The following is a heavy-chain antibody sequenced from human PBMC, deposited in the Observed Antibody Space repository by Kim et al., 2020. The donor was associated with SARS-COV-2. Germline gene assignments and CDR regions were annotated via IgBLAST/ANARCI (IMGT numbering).Heavy chain of an antibody. CDR2: T. V-gene: IGHV5-51*01. Sequence: TRYSPSLQGQVTISADKSISTAYLQWSSLKASDTAMYYCARRPYGVGMDVWGQGTTVTVSS. CDR3: ARRPYGVGMDV. D-gene: IGHD4-17*01. J-gene: IGHJ6*02.